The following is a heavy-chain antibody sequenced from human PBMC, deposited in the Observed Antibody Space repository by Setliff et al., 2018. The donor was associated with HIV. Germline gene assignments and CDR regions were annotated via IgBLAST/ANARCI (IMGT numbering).Heavy chain of an antibody. CDR2: MSTYNGNT. CDR1: GYTFTSYD. CDR3: ARPEGQWLRPEGALCDY. Sequence: GASVKVSCKASGYTFTSYDISWVRQAPGQGLEWMGWMSTYNGNTNYAQKVQGRVTMTTDTSTSTAYMELRSLGSDDTAVYYCARPEGQWLRPEGALCDYWGQGTLVTGSS. V-gene: IGHV1-18*01. D-gene: IGHD5-12*01. J-gene: IGHJ4*02.